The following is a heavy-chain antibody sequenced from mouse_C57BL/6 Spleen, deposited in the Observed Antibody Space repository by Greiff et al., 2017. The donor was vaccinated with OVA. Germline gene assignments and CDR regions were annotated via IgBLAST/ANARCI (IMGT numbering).Heavy chain of an antibody. D-gene: IGHD2-3*01. J-gene: IGHJ4*01. V-gene: IGHV1-50*01. CDR3: ARRRSDGNYAMDY. CDR1: GYTFTSYW. Sequence: VQLQQPGAELVKPGASVKLSCKASGYTFTSYWMQWVKQRPGQGLEWIGEIDPSDSYTNYNQKVKGKATLTVDTSSSTAYMQLSSLTSEDSAVYYCARRRSDGNYAMDYWGQGTSVTVSS. CDR2: IDPSDSYT.